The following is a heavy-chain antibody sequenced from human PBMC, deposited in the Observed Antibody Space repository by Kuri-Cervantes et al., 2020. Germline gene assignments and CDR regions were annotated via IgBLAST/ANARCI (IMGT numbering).Heavy chain of an antibody. D-gene: IGHD3-22*01. CDR1: GFTFDDYA. J-gene: IGHJ4*02. Sequence: GGSLRLACAASGFTFDDYAMHWVRQAPGKGLEWVANIKQDGSEKYYVDSVKGRFTISRDNAKNSLYLQMNSLRAEDTAVYYCARDLSWGYYDSSGYYSWGQGTLVTVSS. CDR2: IKQDGSEK. CDR3: ARDLSWGYYDSSGYYS. V-gene: IGHV3-7*04.